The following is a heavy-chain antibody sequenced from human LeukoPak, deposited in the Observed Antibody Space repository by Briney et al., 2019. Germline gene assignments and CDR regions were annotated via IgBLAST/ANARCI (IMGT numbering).Heavy chain of an antibody. Sequence: ASVKVSCKASGYTFTDYYVHWVRQAPRQGLEWMGWISPSSGGTNYAQKFQGRVTMTRDTSISTAYMELSSLRSDDTAVYYCARGWGFGSIDYWGQGTLVTVSS. CDR1: GYTFTDYY. CDR3: ARGWGFGSIDY. V-gene: IGHV1-2*02. CDR2: ISPSSGGT. J-gene: IGHJ4*02. D-gene: IGHD7-27*01.